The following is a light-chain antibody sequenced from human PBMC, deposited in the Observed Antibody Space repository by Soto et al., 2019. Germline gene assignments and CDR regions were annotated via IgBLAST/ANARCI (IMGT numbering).Light chain of an antibody. CDR1: QSVSASF. Sequence: EIVLTQSPGTLSLSPGERATLSCRASQSVSASFLTWYQQKPGQAPRLLIYGASSRATGIPDRFSGGGSGTDFTLTMSRLEPDDFAVYYCQHYGSSPPEYTFGQGTKLE. V-gene: IGKV3-20*01. J-gene: IGKJ2*01. CDR3: QHYGSSPPEYT. CDR2: GAS.